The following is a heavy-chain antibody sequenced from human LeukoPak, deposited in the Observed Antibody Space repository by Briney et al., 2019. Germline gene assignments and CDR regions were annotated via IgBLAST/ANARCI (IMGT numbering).Heavy chain of an antibody. CDR2: ISWDGGST. J-gene: IGHJ4*02. D-gene: IGHD3-9*01. CDR3: ARGALRYSDY. V-gene: IGHV3-43*01. Sequence: PGGSLRLSCAASGFTFDDYTMHWVRQAPGKGLEWVSLISWDGGSTYYADSVKGRFTISRDNAKNSLYLQMNSLRDEDTAVYYCARGALRYSDYWGQGTLVTVSS. CDR1: GFTFDDYT.